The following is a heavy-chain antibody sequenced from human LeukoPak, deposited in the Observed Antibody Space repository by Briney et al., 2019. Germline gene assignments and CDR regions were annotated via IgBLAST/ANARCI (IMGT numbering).Heavy chain of an antibody. Sequence: PGGSLRLSCAASRFTFSDYYMSWIRQVPEKGLEWISYITGSSRYTNYADSVKGRFTISRDNAKNSLYLQMYSLRAEDTAVYCCARRSTGNFDFWGQGTLVTVSS. CDR3: ARRSTGNFDF. CDR1: RFTFSDYY. V-gene: IGHV3-11*03. J-gene: IGHJ4*02. CDR2: ITGSSRYT.